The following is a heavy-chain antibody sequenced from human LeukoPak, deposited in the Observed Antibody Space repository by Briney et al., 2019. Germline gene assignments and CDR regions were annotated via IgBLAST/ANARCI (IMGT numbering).Heavy chain of an antibody. Sequence: ETLSLTCAVYGGSFSGYYWSWIRQPPGKGLEWIGEINHSGSTNYNPSLKSRVTISVDTSKNQFSLKLSSVTAADTAVYYCARVDFWSGYIDYWGQGTLVTVSS. V-gene: IGHV4-34*01. CDR1: GGSFSGYY. D-gene: IGHD3-3*01. J-gene: IGHJ4*02. CDR2: INHSGST. CDR3: ARVDFWSGYIDY.